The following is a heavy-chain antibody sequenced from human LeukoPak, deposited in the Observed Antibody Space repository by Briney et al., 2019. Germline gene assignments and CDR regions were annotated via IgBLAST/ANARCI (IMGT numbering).Heavy chain of an antibody. Sequence: GGSLRLSCAASGFTFDDYAMHWVRQAPGKGLEWVSLISGDGGSTYYADSVKGRFTISRDNSKNSLYLQMNSLRTEDTALYYCAKDSVREYYYYYYGMDVWAKGPRSPSP. J-gene: IGHJ6*02. V-gene: IGHV3-43*02. D-gene: IGHD3-10*01. CDR1: GFTFDDYA. CDR2: ISGDGGST. CDR3: AKDSVREYYYYYYGMDV.